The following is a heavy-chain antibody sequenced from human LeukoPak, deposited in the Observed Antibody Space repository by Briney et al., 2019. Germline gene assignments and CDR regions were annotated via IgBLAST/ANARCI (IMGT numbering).Heavy chain of an antibody. CDR1: GGSISSYY. CDR3: ARHDAIADGQNAFDI. J-gene: IGHJ3*02. CDR2: IYYTGIT. D-gene: IGHD5-24*01. Sequence: WETLSLTCTVSGGSISSYYWTWIRQAPGKGLEWIAYIYYTGITKYNPSLKSRVTISVDRPKNQLSLKLNSVTAADTALYYCARHDAIADGQNAFDIWGQGTVVTVSS. V-gene: IGHV4-59*08.